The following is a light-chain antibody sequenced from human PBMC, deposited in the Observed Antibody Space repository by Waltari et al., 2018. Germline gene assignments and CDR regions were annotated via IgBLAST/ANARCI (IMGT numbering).Light chain of an antibody. J-gene: IGKJ2*01. V-gene: IGKV3-15*01. Sequence: DIVMTQSPATLSVSPGERATLSCRARQSVSSNLAWYQQKPGEAPRLRIYGGSTRATGIPASFSGSGSGTEFTLTISSLQSEDFAVYYCQQYNNWPPKYTFGQGTKLEIK. CDR2: GGS. CDR1: QSVSSN. CDR3: QQYNNWPPKYT.